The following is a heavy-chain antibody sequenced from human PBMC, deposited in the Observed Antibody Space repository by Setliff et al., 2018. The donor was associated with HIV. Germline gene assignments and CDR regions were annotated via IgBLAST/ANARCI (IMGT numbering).Heavy chain of an antibody. V-gene: IGHV3-74*01. CDR3: AREGPPVDVAGRYLQH. CDR2: ISGSGGHT. CDR1: GFTFSNFW. D-gene: IGHD2-15*01. Sequence: PGGSLRLSCAASGFTFSNFWMHWVRQAPGKGPVWVSGISGSGGHTYYAESVKGRFTISRDNGRNTLYLQMNSLRDEDSAVYHCAREGPPVDVAGRYLQHWGRGTLVTVSS. J-gene: IGHJ1*01.